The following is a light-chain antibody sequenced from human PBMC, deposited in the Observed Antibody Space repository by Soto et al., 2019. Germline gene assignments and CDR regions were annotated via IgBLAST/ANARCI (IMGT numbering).Light chain of an antibody. V-gene: IGKV3-20*01. J-gene: IGKJ4*01. CDR3: QLYGSSLRT. CDR1: QSVSSTY. Sequence: ESVLTQPPGTLSVSPGERATLSCRASQSVSSTYLAWYQQKPGQAPRLLIYGASRRATGIPDRFSGSGSGTDFTLTISRLETEDFSVYYCQLYGSSLRTFGGGTKVDIK. CDR2: GAS.